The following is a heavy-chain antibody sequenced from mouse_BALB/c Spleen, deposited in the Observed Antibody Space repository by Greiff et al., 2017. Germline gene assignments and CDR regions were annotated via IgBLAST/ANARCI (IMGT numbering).Heavy chain of an antibody. J-gene: IGHJ2*01. CDR3: ARHEDGYYY. CDR2: ISSGGSYT. CDR1: GFTFSSYG. D-gene: IGHD2-3*01. Sequence: DVKLVESGGDLVKPGGSLKLSCAASGFTFSSYGMSWVRQTPDKRLEWVATISSGGSYTYYPDSVKGRFTISRDNAKNTLYLQMSSLKSEDTAMYYCARHEDGYYYWGQGTTLTVSS. V-gene: IGHV5-6*02.